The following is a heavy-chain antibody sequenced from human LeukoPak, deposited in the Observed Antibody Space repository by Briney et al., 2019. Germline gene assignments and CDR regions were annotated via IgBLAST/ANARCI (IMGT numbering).Heavy chain of an antibody. V-gene: IGHV3-7*03. D-gene: IGHD3-10*01. CDR1: GFTFSSYW. Sequence: HPGGSLRLSCAASGFTFSSYWMSWVRQAPGKGLEWVANIKQDGSERYYVDSVKGRFTISRDNAKNSLYLQMNSLRAEDTAVYYCARTSLWFGELLLPSYYYMDVWGKGTTVTVSS. CDR3: ARTSLWFGELLLPSYYYMDV. J-gene: IGHJ6*03. CDR2: IKQDGSER.